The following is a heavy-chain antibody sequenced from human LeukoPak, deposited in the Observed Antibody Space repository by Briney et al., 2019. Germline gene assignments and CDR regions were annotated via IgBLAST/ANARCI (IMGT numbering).Heavy chain of an antibody. CDR1: GFTVSSNY. CDR3: AKDLTVTTLGWFDP. V-gene: IGHV3-23*01. Sequence: GGSLRLSCAASGFTVSSNYMSWVRQAPGKGLEWVSAISGSGGSTYYADSVKGRFTISRDNSKNTLYLQMNSLRAEDTAVYYCAKDLTVTTLGWFDPWGQGTLVTVSS. D-gene: IGHD4-11*01. J-gene: IGHJ5*02. CDR2: ISGSGGST.